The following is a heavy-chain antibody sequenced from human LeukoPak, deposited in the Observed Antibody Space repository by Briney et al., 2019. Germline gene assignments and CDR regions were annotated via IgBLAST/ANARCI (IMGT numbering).Heavy chain of an antibody. J-gene: IGHJ4*02. CDR1: GGSISSYY. V-gene: IGHV4-59*01. CDR3: TARQAIAGDFAS. D-gene: IGHD6-19*01. CDR2: VYYSGTT. Sequence: SETLSLTCTVSGGSISSYYWTWVRQPPGKGLEWIGNVYYSGTTNYSPSLTSRLTISLDTSKNQFWLKLNSVTAADTAVYYCTARQAIAGDFASWGQGALVTVSS.